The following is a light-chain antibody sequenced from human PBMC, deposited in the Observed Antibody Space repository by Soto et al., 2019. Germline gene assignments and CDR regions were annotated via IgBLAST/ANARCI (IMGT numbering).Light chain of an antibody. V-gene: IGKV3-15*01. J-gene: IGKJ2*01. CDR3: QQYNNWPHT. CDR2: GAS. Sequence: EIEMTQSPATLSVSPGERATLSCRASQSVSSNLAWYQQKPGQTPRLLIYGASTRATGIPARFSGSGSGTEFTLTISSRQSEDFAVYYCQQYNNWPHTFGQGTTLEIK. CDR1: QSVSSN.